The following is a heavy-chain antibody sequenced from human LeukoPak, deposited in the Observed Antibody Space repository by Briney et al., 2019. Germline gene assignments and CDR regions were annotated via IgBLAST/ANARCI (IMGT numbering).Heavy chain of an antibody. CDR3: ARHVGHFEVVPAAVDY. D-gene: IGHD2-2*01. V-gene: IGHV4-34*01. CDR1: GGSFSGYY. Sequence: SETLSLTCAVYGGSFSGYYWSWIRQPPGKGLEWIGEINHSGSTYYNPSLKSRVTISVDTSKNQFSLKLSSVTAADTAVYYCARHVGHFEVVPAAVDYWGQGTLVTVSS. J-gene: IGHJ4*02. CDR2: INHSGST.